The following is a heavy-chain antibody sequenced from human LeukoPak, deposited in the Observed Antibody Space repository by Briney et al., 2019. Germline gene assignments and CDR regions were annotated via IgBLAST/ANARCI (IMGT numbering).Heavy chain of an antibody. CDR3: VRDDWHQPDLFDY. D-gene: IGHD1-14*01. Sequence: GGSLRLSCAASGFTFSSYAMNWVRQAPGKGLEWVALISEDGSEEYYLDSVKGRFTISRDNSKNTLSLQMDSLRAEDTAVYYCVRDDWHQPDLFDYWGQGTLVTVSS. CDR1: GFTFSSYA. J-gene: IGHJ4*02. V-gene: IGHV3-30-3*01. CDR2: ISEDGSEE.